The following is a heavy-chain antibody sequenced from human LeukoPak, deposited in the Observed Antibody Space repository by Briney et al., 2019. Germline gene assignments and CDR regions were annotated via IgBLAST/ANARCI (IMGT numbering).Heavy chain of an antibody. D-gene: IGHD3-10*01. CDR3: TRQWFGELFSVFDY. V-gene: IGHV4-38-2*01. J-gene: IGHJ4*02. CDR2: IFYSGKT. CDR1: GSYISSGYY. Sequence: ASETLSLTCGVSGSYISSGYYWGWIRQPPGKGLEWIASIFYSGKTYYNPPLKSRVTISADTSKNQFSLRLDSLSAADTAVYYCTRQWFGELFSVFDYWGQGSLVTVSS.